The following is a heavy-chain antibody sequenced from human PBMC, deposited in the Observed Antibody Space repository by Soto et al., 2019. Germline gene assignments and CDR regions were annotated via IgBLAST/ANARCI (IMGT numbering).Heavy chain of an antibody. CDR1: GYTFTSYD. D-gene: IGHD6-13*01. J-gene: IGHJ4*02. Sequence: QVQLVQSGAEVKKPGASVKVSCKASGYTFTSYDINWVRQATGQGLEWMGWMNPNSGNTGYAQKFQGRVTMTRTTSIGTAYMERSSLRSADTAAYYCATENNSSWRFDVCGQGTLVNVSS. V-gene: IGHV1-8*01. CDR2: MNPNSGNT. CDR3: ATENNSSWRFDV.